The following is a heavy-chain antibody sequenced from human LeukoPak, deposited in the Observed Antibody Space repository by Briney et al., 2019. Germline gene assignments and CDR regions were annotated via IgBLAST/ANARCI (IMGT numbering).Heavy chain of an antibody. CDR1: GYTFTSYD. CDR2: MNPNSGKT. D-gene: IGHD3-22*01. V-gene: IGHV1-8*01. J-gene: IGHJ4*02. CDR3: ARGSHYDSSGYSYYFDY. Sequence: ASVKVSCKDSGYTFTSYDINWVRQTTGQGLWWMGWMNPNSGKTGYAQKFQGRVTMTRNTAISTAYMELSSLRSEDTAVYYCARGSHYDSSGYSYYFDYWDQGTLITVSS.